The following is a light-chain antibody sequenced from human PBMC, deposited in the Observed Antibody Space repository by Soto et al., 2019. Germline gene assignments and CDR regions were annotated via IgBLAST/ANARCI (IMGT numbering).Light chain of an antibody. Sequence: DIQLTQSPSTLSASVGYRFTLTCRASQSLNTRLAWYQQRPGKAPKLLIYDASTLESGVPSRFSGGGSGTEFTLTITSLQPDDFATYYCQQYDTYSWTFGQGTTVDIK. J-gene: IGKJ1*01. CDR3: QQYDTYSWT. CDR2: DAS. V-gene: IGKV1-5*01. CDR1: QSLNTR.